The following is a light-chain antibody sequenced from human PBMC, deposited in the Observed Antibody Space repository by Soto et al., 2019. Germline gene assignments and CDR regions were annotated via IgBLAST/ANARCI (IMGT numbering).Light chain of an antibody. Sequence: DIQMTQSPYSLSASVGDRVTITCQASQDLSNYLNWYQQKPRKAPKLLIYDASNLETGVPSRCSGSGSGTDFTFTISSLQPEDIATYYCQQYDNLTFGGGTKVEIK. CDR2: DAS. CDR3: QQYDNLT. CDR1: QDLSNY. V-gene: IGKV1-33*01. J-gene: IGKJ4*01.